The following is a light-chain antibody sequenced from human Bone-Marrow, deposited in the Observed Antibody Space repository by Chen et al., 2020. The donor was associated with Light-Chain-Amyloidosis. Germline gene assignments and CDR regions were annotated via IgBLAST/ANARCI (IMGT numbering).Light chain of an antibody. CDR3: AAWDDGLNRVL. Sequence: QSVLTQPPSASGTPGPRVTISCSGSRSSIGTNTVNWYQQFPGTAPKLLIYVNSQRPSGVPDRFSGSKSGTSASLAISGLQSDDGADYFCAAWDDGLNRVLFGGGTKLTVL. CDR1: RSSIGTNT. V-gene: IGLV1-44*01. J-gene: IGLJ2*01. CDR2: VNS.